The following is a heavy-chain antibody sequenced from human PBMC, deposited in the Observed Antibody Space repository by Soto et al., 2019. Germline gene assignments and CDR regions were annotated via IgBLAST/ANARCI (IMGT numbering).Heavy chain of an antibody. CDR2: INAGNGKT. CDR3: ARAVFSSSGWYY. CDR1: GYTFTSYA. V-gene: IGHV1-3*01. J-gene: IGHJ4*02. Sequence: GASVKVSCKASGYTFTSYAMHWVRQAPGQRLEWMGWINAGNGKTKYSQKFQGRVTITRDKSTSTAYMELSSLRSEDTAVYYCARAVFSSSGWYYWGQGTLVTVSS. D-gene: IGHD6-19*01.